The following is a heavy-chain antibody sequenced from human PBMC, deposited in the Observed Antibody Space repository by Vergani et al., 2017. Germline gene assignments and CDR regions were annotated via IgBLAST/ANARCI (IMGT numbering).Heavy chain of an antibody. CDR2: IWYDGSNK. D-gene: IGHD3-22*01. Sequence: QVQLVESGGGVVQPGRSLRLSCAASGFTFSSYGMHWVRQAPGKGLEWVAVIWYDGSNKYYADSVKGRFTIARDNSKNTLYLQMNSLRGEDTAVYYCARDVGYYDSSGYYGAFDMGGQGTMVTVSS. CDR1: GFTFSSYG. CDR3: ARDVGYYDSSGYYGAFDM. J-gene: IGHJ3*02. V-gene: IGHV3-33*01.